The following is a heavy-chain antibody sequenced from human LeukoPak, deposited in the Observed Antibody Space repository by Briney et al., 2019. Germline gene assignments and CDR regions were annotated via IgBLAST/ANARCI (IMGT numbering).Heavy chain of an antibody. CDR2: IYTSGST. V-gene: IGHV4-4*07. J-gene: IGHJ4*02. CDR3: SRTYYYDSSGYYYFDY. D-gene: IGHD3-22*01. CDR1: GGSISSYY. Sequence: SETLSLTCTVYGGSISSYYWSWIRQPAGKGLEWIGRIYTSGSTNYNPSLKSRVTMSVYTSKNQFSLKLSSVTAADTAVYYCSRTYYYDSSGYYYFDYWGQGTLVTVSS.